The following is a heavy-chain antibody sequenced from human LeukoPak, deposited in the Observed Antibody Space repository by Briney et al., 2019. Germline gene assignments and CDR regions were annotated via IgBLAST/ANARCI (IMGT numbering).Heavy chain of an antibody. D-gene: IGHD5-24*01. Sequence: GGSLRLSCAASGFTVSSNYMNWVRQAPGKGLEWVSVIYSGGNTYYADSVKGRFTISRDNSKNTLYLQMYSLRAEDTGVYYCARALHSDSYYIAVEAKGPTVTFSS. CDR3: ARALHSDSYYIAV. V-gene: IGHV3-53*01. CDR1: GFTVSSNY. J-gene: IGHJ6*03. CDR2: IYSGGNT.